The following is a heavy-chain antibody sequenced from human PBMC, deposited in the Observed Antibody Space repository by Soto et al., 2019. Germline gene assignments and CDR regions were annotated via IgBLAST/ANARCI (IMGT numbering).Heavy chain of an antibody. CDR1: GFTFSSYG. V-gene: IGHV3-33*08. CDR2: IWYDGSNK. Sequence: PGGSLRLSCAASGFTFSSYGMHWVRQAPGKGLEWVAVIWYDGSNKYYADSVKGRFTISRDNSKNTLYLQMNSLRAEDTAVYYCARPHCTNGVCSYYFDYWGQGTLGTVSS. J-gene: IGHJ4*02. D-gene: IGHD2-8*01. CDR3: ARPHCTNGVCSYYFDY.